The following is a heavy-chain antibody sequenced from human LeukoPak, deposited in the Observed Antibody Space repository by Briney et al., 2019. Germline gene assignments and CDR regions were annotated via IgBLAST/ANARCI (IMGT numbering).Heavy chain of an antibody. CDR3: ARGGHSSGWYYGVGYFDY. V-gene: IGHV4-59*08. J-gene: IGHJ4*02. CDR2: IYYSGTT. Sequence: SETLSLTCTVSGGSISNYYWNWIRQPPGKGLEWIGYIYYSGTTNYNPSLKSRVSMSVDTSKNQFSLKLSSVTAADTAVYYCARGGHSSGWYYGVGYFDYWGQGTLVTVSS. D-gene: IGHD6-19*01. CDR1: GGSISNYY.